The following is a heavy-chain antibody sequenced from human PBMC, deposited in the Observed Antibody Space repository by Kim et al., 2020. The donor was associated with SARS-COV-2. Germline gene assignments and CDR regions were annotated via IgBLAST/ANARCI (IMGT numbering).Heavy chain of an antibody. V-gene: IGHV3-11*01. CDR3: ARVIDY. CDR2: SSGSTI. J-gene: IGHJ4*02. Sequence: SSGSTIYYADSGKGRFTISRDNAKNSLYLQMNSLRAEDTAVYYCARVIDYWGQGTLVTVSS.